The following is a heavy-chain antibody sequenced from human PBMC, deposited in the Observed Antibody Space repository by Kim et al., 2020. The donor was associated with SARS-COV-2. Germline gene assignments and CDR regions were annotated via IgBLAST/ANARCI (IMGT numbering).Heavy chain of an antibody. Sequence: SETLSLTCTVSGGSISKFFWSWIRQPPGKGLEWIGYIYYNGNTNYNPSLKSRVTMSVDAPKNQLSMKLTSVTAADTAIYYCARRAEGGWFFFDYWGRGTL. J-gene: IGHJ4*02. CDR1: GGSISKFF. V-gene: IGHV4-59*13. CDR2: IYYNGNT. D-gene: IGHD6-19*01. CDR3: ARRAEGGWFFFDY.